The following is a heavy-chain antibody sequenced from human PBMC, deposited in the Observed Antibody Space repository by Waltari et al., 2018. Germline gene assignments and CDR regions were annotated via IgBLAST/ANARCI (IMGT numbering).Heavy chain of an antibody. CDR1: GYSISSGYY. CDR3: ARHYSSSWYFDY. Sequence: QVQLQESGPGLVKPSETLSLTCAVSGYSISSGYYWGWIRQPPGKGLEWIGSIDHSGITYYTPSLKSRVTISVDTSKNKFSLKLSSVTAADTAVYYCARHYSSSWYFDYGGQGTLVTVSS. J-gene: IGHJ4*02. V-gene: IGHV4-38-2*01. D-gene: IGHD6-13*01. CDR2: IDHSGIT.